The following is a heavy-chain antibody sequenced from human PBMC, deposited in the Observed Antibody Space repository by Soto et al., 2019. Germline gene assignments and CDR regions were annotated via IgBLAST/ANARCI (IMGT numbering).Heavy chain of an antibody. V-gene: IGHV4-34*01. CDR2: INHYGNT. CDR3: ARRGHLSSGWRNYWFFDL. CDR1: GGSFSEYY. D-gene: IGHD6-19*01. Sequence: SETLSLTCAVSGGSFSEYYWSWIRQPPGKGLEWIGEINHYGNTNYNPSLKSRLTISVDTSKNQASLNLSSVTAADTAVYYCARRGHLSSGWRNYWFFDLWGRGTLVTVSS. J-gene: IGHJ2*01.